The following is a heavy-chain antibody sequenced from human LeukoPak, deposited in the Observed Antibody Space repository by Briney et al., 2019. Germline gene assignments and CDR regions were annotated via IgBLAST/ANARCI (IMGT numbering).Heavy chain of an antibody. J-gene: IGHJ4*02. V-gene: IGHV4-59*01. CDR3: ARGADSSGYYSIFYFDY. D-gene: IGHD3-22*01. Sequence: SETLSLTCTVSGGSISSYYWNWIRQPPGKGLEWIGYIYYSGSTNYNPSLKSRVTISVDTSKNQFSLKLSPVTAADTAVYYCARGADSSGYYSIFYFDYWGQGTLVTVSS. CDR1: GGSISSYY. CDR2: IYYSGST.